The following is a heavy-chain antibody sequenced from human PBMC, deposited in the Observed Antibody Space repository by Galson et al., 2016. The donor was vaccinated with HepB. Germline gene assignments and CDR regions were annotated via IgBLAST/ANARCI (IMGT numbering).Heavy chain of an antibody. CDR3: VKASEGLLRDSGMDV. V-gene: IGHV3-21*01. CDR2: TGTGSGYK. J-gene: IGHJ6*02. Sequence: SLRLSCAASGFTFSTYSMSWVRQAPGRGLEWVSSTGTGSGYKYYADSVKGRFTISRDDARNTLYLQMDSLRAEDTAIYYCVKASEGLLRDSGMDVWCQGTTVTASS. CDR1: GFTFSTYS. D-gene: IGHD2/OR15-2a*01.